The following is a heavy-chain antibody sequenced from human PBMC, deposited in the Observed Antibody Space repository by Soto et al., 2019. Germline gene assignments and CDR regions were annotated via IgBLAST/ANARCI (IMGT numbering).Heavy chain of an antibody. CDR3: ARIIIAVAGTFDY. CDR1: GGSVSSGSYY. J-gene: IGHJ4*02. CDR2: IYCSGST. V-gene: IGHV4-61*01. Sequence: PSETLSLTCTVSGGSVSSGSYYWSWIRQPPGKGLEWIGYIYCSGSTNYNPSLKSRVTISVDTSKNQFSLKLSSVTAADTAVYYCARIIIAVAGTFDYWGQGTLVTVSS. D-gene: IGHD6-19*01.